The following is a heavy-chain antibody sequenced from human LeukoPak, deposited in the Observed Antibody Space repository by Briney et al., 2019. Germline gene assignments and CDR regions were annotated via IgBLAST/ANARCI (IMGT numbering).Heavy chain of an antibody. CDR1: GFTFSSYS. CDR2: IWYDGSNT. Sequence: GGSLRLSCAASGFTFSSYSMNWVRQAPGKGLEWVAVIWYDGSNTYYADSVKGRFTISRDNSKNTLYLQMNSLRAEDTAVYYCARDHSSGPRLFQLTSGPPDNWGQGTLVTVSS. D-gene: IGHD6-19*01. J-gene: IGHJ4*02. V-gene: IGHV3-33*08. CDR3: ARDHSSGPRLFQLTSGPPDN.